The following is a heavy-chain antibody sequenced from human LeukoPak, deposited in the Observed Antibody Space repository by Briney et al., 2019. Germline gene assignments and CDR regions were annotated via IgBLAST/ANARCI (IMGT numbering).Heavy chain of an antibody. CDR2: IYYSGST. CDR3: ARVATRYYDFWSGYPYYFDY. D-gene: IGHD3-3*01. J-gene: IGHJ4*02. CDR1: GGSISSYY. Sequence: SETLSLTCTVSGGSISSYYWSWIRQPPGKGLEWIGYIYYSGSTNYNPSLKSRVTISVDTSKNQFSLKLSSVTAADTAVYYCARVATRYYDFWSGYPYYFDYWGQGTPVTVSS. V-gene: IGHV4-59*01.